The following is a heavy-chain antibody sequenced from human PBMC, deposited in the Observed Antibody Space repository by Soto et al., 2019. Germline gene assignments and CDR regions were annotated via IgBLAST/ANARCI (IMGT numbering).Heavy chain of an antibody. CDR1: GFTFSSYS. D-gene: IGHD2-2*01. V-gene: IGHV3-21*01. J-gene: IGHJ4*02. CDR2: ISSSSSYI. CDR3: ARDRYCSSTSCYFFDY. Sequence: GGSLRLSCAASGFTFSSYSMNWVRQAPGKGLEWVSSISSSSSYIYYADSVKGRFTISRDNAKNSLYLQMNGLRAEDTAVYYCARDRYCSSTSCYFFDYWGQGTLVTVSS.